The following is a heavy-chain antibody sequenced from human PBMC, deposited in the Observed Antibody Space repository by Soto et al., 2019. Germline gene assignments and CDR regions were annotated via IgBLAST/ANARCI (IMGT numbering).Heavy chain of an antibody. CDR2: IYYSGST. D-gene: IGHD1-26*01. Sequence: SETLSLTCTVSGGSISSSSYYWGWIRQPPGKGLEWIGSIYYSGSTYYNPSLKSRVTISVDTSKNQFSLKLSSVTAADTAVYYCARRPGARNSAPYYFDYWGQGTLVTVSS. CDR3: ARRPGARNSAPYYFDY. J-gene: IGHJ4*02. V-gene: IGHV4-39*01. CDR1: GGSISSSSYY.